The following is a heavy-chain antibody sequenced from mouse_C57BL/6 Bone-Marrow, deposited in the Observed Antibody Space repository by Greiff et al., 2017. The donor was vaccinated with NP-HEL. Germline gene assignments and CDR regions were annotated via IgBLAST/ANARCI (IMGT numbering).Heavy chain of an antibody. J-gene: IGHJ4*01. D-gene: IGHD1-1*01. CDR3: ARSPRITTVVEGYYAMDY. CDR1: GYTFTSYW. V-gene: IGHV1-7*01. Sequence: QVQLQQSGAELAKPGASVKLSCKASGYTFTSYWMHWVKQRPGQGLEWIGYINPSSGYTKYNQKFKDKATLTADKSSSTAYMQLSSLTYEDSAVYYCARSPRITTVVEGYYAMDYWGQGTSVTVSS. CDR2: INPSSGYT.